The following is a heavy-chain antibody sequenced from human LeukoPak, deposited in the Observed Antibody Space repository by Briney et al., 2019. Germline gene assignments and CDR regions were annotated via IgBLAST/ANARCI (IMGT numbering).Heavy chain of an antibody. J-gene: IGHJ4*02. Sequence: PGGSLRLSCAASGFTFSSYAMSWVRQAPGKGLEWVSSMSGSGVTTYYADSVKGRFTISRDNSKNTLYLQMNSLRAEDTAVYHCAKFPKWNYFDYWGQGTLVTVSS. V-gene: IGHV3-23*01. CDR1: GFTFSSYA. CDR3: AKFPKWNYFDY. CDR2: MSGSGVTT. D-gene: IGHD1-26*01.